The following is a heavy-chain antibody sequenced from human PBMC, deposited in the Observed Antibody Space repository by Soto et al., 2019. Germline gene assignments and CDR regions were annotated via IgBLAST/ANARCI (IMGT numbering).Heavy chain of an antibody. CDR2: ISYHGSNR. J-gene: IGHJ3*02. Sequence: PWGSLPLACAASVFTFSSYAMPWVRQAPGRGLDWVALISYHGSNRYYADSVKGRFTISRDNCENTLYLQMNRLRAEDTAVYYCARGLVMLSDSSDIRAFDIWGQGTLVTVSS. D-gene: IGHD3-22*01. CDR3: ARGLVMLSDSSDIRAFDI. CDR1: VFTFSSYA. V-gene: IGHV3-30-3*01.